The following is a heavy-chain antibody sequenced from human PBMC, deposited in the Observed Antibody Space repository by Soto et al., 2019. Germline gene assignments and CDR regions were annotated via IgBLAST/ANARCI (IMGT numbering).Heavy chain of an antibody. CDR2: ISYDGSNK. D-gene: IGHD2-2*03. V-gene: IGHV3-30-3*01. Sequence: GKRQEWLAVISYDGSNKYYADSVKGRFTTSRDNSKNTLYLQMNSLRAEDTAVYYCAMDIFFFQAEDGIRDL. J-gene: IGHJ2*01. CDR3: AMDIFFFQAEDGIRDL.